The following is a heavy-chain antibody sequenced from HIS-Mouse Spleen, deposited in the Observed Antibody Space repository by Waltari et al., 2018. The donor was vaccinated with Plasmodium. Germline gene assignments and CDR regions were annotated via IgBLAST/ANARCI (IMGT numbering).Heavy chain of an antibody. Sequence: QVHLVQSGAEVKKPGSSVTVSCKASGGAFSSYAISWVRQAPGQGLEWMGRIIPILGIANYAQKFQGRVTITADKSTSTAYMELSSLRSEDTAVYYCAREVGLDSSSWYFDYWGQGTLVTVSS. V-gene: IGHV1-69*04. J-gene: IGHJ4*02. CDR3: AREVGLDSSSWYFDY. CDR2: IIPILGIA. CDR1: GGAFSSYA. D-gene: IGHD6-13*01.